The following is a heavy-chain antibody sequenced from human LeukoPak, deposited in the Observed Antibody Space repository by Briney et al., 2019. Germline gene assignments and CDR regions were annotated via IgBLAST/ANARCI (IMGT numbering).Heavy chain of an antibody. CDR1: GGTFSSYA. D-gene: IGHD5-24*01. V-gene: IGHV1-69*04. J-gene: IGHJ3*02. Sequence: GASVKVSCKASGGTFSSYAISWVRQAPGQGLEWMGRIIPILGIANYAQKFQGRVTITADESTSTAYMGLSSLRSEDTAVYYCASPFVEMATADAFDIWGQGTMVTVSS. CDR2: IIPILGIA. CDR3: ASPFVEMATADAFDI.